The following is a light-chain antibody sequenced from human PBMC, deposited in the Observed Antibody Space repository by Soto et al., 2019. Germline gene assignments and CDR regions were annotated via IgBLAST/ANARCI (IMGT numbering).Light chain of an antibody. CDR1: SRDVGGYNS. CDR3: SSYTDRKNLV. CDR2: DVT. Sequence: QSALAQSSSASGSPGQSVTISCTGTSRDVGGYNSVSWYQQHQGKAPKVMIYDVTKLPPGVPDRFSGSKSGNTASLTVSALRAEDEPDYYCSSYTDRKNLVFGTGSKVTVL. V-gene: IGLV2-8*01. J-gene: IGLJ1*01.